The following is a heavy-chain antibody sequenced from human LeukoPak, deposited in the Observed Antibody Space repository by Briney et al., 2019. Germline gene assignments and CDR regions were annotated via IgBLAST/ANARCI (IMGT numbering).Heavy chain of an antibody. Sequence: GRSLRLSCAASEFTFSSYAMHWVRQAPGKGLEWVAVISYDGSNTHYADSVKGRFTISRDNSKNTLSLQVNSLRAEDTAVYYCARGHSASGTYSLGYYWGQGTLVTVSS. V-gene: IGHV3-30-3*01. CDR3: ARGHSASGTYSLGYY. CDR2: ISYDGSNT. J-gene: IGHJ4*02. D-gene: IGHD3-10*01. CDR1: EFTFSSYA.